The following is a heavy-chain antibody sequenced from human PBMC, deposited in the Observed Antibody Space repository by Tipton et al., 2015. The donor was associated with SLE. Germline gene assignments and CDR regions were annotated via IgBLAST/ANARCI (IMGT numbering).Heavy chain of an antibody. J-gene: IGHJ4*02. CDR2: IYTSGST. CDR3: ARAKVAANDAGIDY. CDR1: GGSFSSGNYY. Sequence: TLSLTCSVSGGSFSSGNYYWSWIRQPAGKGLEWLGYIYTSGSTNYNPSLKGRVTISIDTSKNQLSLKLRSVTAADTAVYYCARAKVAANDAGIDYWGQGTLVTVSS. D-gene: IGHD2-15*01. V-gene: IGHV4-61*09.